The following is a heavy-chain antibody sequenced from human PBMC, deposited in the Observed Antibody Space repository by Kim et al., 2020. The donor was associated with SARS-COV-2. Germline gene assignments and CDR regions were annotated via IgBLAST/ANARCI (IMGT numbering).Heavy chain of an antibody. CDR1: GFTFTNAW. CDR2: IKTKTDGGSS. D-gene: IGHD3-3*02. J-gene: IGHJ4*01. CDR3: VKRNFVVVRRADY. Sequence: GGSLRLSCAASGFTFTNAWMTWVRQAPGKGLEWVGRIKTKTDGGSSDYAAPVKGSFTISRADSQNKLYLHINSLKTAATAIYSCVKRNFVVVRRADYLG. V-gene: IGHV3-15*01.